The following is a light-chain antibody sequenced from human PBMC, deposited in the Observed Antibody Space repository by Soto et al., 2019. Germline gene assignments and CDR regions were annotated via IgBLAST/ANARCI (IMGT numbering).Light chain of an antibody. J-gene: IGKJ5*01. CDR1: LSIPTY. CDR3: QQTYSPLPIT. CDR2: AAS. V-gene: IGKV1-39*01. Sequence: DIQMTQSPSSLSASVGDRVTITCRTSLSIPTYLNWYQQKPGKAPNLLIYAASSLESGVPARFSGSGSGTHFTLTITGLQPEDFATYYCQQTYSPLPITFGQGTRLEIK.